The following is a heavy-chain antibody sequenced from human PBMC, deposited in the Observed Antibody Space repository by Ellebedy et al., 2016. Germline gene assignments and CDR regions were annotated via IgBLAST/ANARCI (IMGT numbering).Heavy chain of an antibody. CDR3: ARSAGYSYNSDY. CDR2: VYYSGTS. CDR1: GGSVTSGAYY. Sequence: SETLSLXCTVSGGSVTSGAYYWAWIRQPPGKGLEWIGSVYYSGTSHYGPSLKNRVTVSLDMSNNQFSLQLRSVTAADTAVYYCARSAGYSYNSDYWGQGTLVTVSS. D-gene: IGHD5-18*01. V-gene: IGHV4-39*07. J-gene: IGHJ4*02.